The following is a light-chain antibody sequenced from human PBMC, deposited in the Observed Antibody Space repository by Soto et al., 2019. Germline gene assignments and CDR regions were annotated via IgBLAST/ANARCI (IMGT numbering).Light chain of an antibody. CDR1: SSDVGSYNL. V-gene: IGLV2-23*01. Sequence: QSVLTQPASVSGSPGQSITISCTGTSSDVGSYNLVSWYQQHPGKAPKLMIYEGSKRPSGVSNRFSGSKSGYTASLTISGLQADDEADYYCCSYAGSGTLVFGGGTKLTVL. CDR2: EGS. CDR3: CSYAGSGTLV. J-gene: IGLJ3*02.